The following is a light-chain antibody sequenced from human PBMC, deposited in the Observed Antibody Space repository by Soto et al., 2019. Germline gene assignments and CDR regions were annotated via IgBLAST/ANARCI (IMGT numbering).Light chain of an antibody. CDR2: GAS. J-gene: IGKJ2*01. CDR3: QQYDSWPPYT. CDR1: QSISTH. V-gene: IGKV3-15*01. Sequence: EIVMTQSPATLSVSPGERATLSCRASQSISTHLAWYQQKPGQTPRLLIYGASTRATGIAARFSGSGSGTEFTITISSLQSEDFAVYYCQQYDSWPPYTFGQGTRLEIK.